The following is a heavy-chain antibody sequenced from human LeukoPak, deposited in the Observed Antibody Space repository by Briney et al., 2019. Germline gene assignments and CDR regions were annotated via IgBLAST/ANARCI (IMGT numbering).Heavy chain of an antibody. V-gene: IGHV3-30*18. Sequence: PGGSLRLSCVASGFNLNHFEIHWVRQAPGKGLEWVASMSYDGSNKYYADSVKGRFAISRDNSKNTLYLQMDSLRTEETAMYYCAKGSGSSHNWFDPWGQGTLVTVSS. CDR2: MSYDGSNK. J-gene: IGHJ5*02. CDR3: AKGSGSSHNWFDP. D-gene: IGHD3-10*01. CDR1: GFNLNHFE.